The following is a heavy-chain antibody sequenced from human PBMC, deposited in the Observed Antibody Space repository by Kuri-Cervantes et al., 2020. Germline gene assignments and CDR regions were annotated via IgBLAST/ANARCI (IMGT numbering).Heavy chain of an antibody. CDR1: GFSFSSYW. V-gene: IGHV3-7*03. Sequence: GGSLRLSCAASGFSFSSYWMSWVRQAPGKGLEWVANIKVDGSEKYYVDSVKGRFTISRDNVKNSLYLQMNSLRAEDTAVYYCARAPYDFWSGFLVLGYMDVWGKGTTVTVSS. J-gene: IGHJ6*03. D-gene: IGHD3-3*01. CDR2: IKVDGSEK. CDR3: ARAPYDFWSGFLVLGYMDV.